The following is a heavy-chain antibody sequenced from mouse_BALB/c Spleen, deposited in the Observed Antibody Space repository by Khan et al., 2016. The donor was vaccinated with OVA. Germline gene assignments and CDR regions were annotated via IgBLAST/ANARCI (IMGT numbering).Heavy chain of an antibody. J-gene: IGHJ4*01. CDR2: ISYSGST. Sequence: EVELVESGPGLVKPSQSLSLTCTVTGYSITSDYAWNWIRQFPGNKLEWMGYISYSGSTNHNPSLKSRIPITRDTSKNQFFLQLNSVTTEDTATYYCARDGSRYNYAMDYWGQGTSVTVSS. V-gene: IGHV3-2*02. CDR3: ARDGSRYNYAMDY. CDR1: GYSITSDYA. D-gene: IGHD2-3*01.